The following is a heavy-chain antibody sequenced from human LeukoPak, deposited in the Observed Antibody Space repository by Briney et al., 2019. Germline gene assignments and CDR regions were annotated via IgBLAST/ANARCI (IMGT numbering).Heavy chain of an antibody. CDR1: GFSLSTSGLG. J-gene: IGHJ5*02. D-gene: IGHD6-13*01. CDR3: ALSPDIAAAGIMSWFDP. CDR2: IYWDDDK. Sequence: SGPTLLNPTQPLTVTFTFSGFSLSTSGLGVGWIHQPPGKALEWLSVIYWDDDKRYSPSLKSRLTITKDTSKNQVVLTMTNMDPVDTATYYCALSPDIAAAGIMSWFDPWGQGTLVTVSS. V-gene: IGHV2-5*02.